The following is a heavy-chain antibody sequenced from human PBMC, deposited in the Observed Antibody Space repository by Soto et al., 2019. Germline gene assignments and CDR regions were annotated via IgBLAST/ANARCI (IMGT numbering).Heavy chain of an antibody. CDR1: GYIFTNFY. D-gene: IGHD6-6*01. Sequence: QVQLVQPGAEVKKPGASVKFSCKASGYIFTNFYIHWVRQAPGQGLEWIGIINPNGGSTNYAQNFQGRVPMTRDTSTSTVYMDLSSLRSEDTAVYYCTRVLAAGDYWGQGTLITVSS. CDR2: INPNGGST. J-gene: IGHJ4*02. CDR3: TRVLAAGDY. V-gene: IGHV1-46*03.